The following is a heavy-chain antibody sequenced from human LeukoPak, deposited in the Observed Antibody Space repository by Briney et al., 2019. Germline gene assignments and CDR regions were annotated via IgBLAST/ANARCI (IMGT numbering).Heavy chain of an antibody. CDR1: GYPLSSDYY. V-gene: IGHV4-38-2*01. CDR2: DSHGGST. J-gene: IGHJ4*02. Sequence: WETLSLTCVASGYPLSSDYYCGCIRQPPGKGLELIVSDSHGGSTYYEPSFKSRVTTSVDTSKTKVSLRLRSVTAADTAVYYCAGIVGNIEVFDYWGRGTLVTVSS. CDR3: AGIVGNIEVFDY. D-gene: IGHD1-26*01.